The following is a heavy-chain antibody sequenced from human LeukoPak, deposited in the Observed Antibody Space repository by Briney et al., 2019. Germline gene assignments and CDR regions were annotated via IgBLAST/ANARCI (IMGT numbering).Heavy chain of an antibody. V-gene: IGHV1-69*04. J-gene: IGHJ4*02. CDR3: ARGYSGSFEY. Sequence: GASVKVSCKASGGTFSNYALSWVRQAPGQGLEWMGRIIPILDIANYAQKFQGRVTITADKSTSTAYMELSSLRSEDTAVYYCARGYSGSFEYWGQGTLVTVSS. CDR2: IIPILDIA. D-gene: IGHD1-26*01. CDR1: GGTFSNYA.